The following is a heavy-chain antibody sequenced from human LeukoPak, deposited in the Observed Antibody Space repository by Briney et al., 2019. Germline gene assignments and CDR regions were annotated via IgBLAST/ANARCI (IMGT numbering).Heavy chain of an antibody. Sequence: GGSLRLSCAASVFTASSNYMSSVRQAPGTRLEWVSIIYSGSSTYYAASVKGRFTISRDNSKNTLYLQMNSLRAEDTAVYYCARGAAAVVFDYWGQGTLVTVSS. CDR1: VFTASSNY. D-gene: IGHD6-13*01. CDR3: ARGAAAVVFDY. J-gene: IGHJ4*02. V-gene: IGHV3-53*01. CDR2: IYSGSST.